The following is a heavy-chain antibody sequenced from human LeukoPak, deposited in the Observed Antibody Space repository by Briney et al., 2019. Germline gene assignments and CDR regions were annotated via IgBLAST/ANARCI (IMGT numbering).Heavy chain of an antibody. D-gene: IGHD3-16*01. J-gene: IGHJ4*02. CDR2: IRYDGSNK. CDR1: GFTFSSYG. V-gene: IGHV3-30*02. Sequence: GGSLRLSCAASGFTFSSYGMHWVRQAPGKGLEWVAFIRYDGSNKYYADSVKGRFTISRDNSKNTLYLPMNSLRAEDTAVYYCARIGPRGFDYWGQGTLVTVSS. CDR3: ARIGPRGFDY.